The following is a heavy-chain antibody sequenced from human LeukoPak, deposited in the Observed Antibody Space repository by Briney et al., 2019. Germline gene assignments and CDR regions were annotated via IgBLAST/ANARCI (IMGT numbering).Heavy chain of an antibody. J-gene: IGHJ2*01. V-gene: IGHV4-30-4*01. Sequence: SQSLSLTCTVSGVSICGGDYSWSCIRQPPEKSLGWIGDIYYSGSTYYNPSLKSRVTISVDTSKNQFSLKLSSVTAADTAVYYCVSQTLGYWYFDLWGRGTLVTVSS. CDR2: IYYSGST. CDR1: GVSICGGDYS. D-gene: IGHD3-10*01. CDR3: VSQTLGYWYFDL.